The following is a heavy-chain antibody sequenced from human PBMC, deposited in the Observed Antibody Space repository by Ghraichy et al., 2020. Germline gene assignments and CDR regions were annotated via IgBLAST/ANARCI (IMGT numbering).Heavy chain of an antibody. J-gene: IGHJ5*02. CDR1: GFTFSSYA. D-gene: IGHD3-10*01. Sequence: LSLTCAASGFTFSSYAMSWVRQAPGKGLEWVSAISGSGGSTYYADSVKGRFTISRDNSKNTLYLQMNSLRAEDTAVYYCAKDRGRFGEFGFTLDPWGQGTLVTVSS. V-gene: IGHV3-23*01. CDR3: AKDRGRFGEFGFTLDP. CDR2: ISGSGGST.